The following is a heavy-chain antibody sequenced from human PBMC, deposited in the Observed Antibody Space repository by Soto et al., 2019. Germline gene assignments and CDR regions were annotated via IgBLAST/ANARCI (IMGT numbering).Heavy chain of an antibody. CDR2: IYWDDDK. D-gene: IGHD6-13*01. CDR1: GFSLRG. V-gene: IGHV2-5*02. Sequence: QITLKESGPTLVKPTQTLTLTYTFSGFSLRGVGWIRQAPGRALEWLALIYWDDDKRYNQSLKSRLTITKDTSKNQVVLTMTNVDPVDTATYYCAHSAGIAATYGGFGYWGQGTLVTVSS. CDR3: AHSAGIAATYGGFGY. J-gene: IGHJ4*02.